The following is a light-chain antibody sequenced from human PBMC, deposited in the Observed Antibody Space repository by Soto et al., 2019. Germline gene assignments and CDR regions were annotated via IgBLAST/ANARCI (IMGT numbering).Light chain of an antibody. CDR2: YNS. Sequence: SYELTQPPSVSVAPGKTASISCGGNNIGSKSVHWYRQKPGQAPVLVIFYNSDRPSGIPERFSGSNSGNTATLTITRVEAGDEADYFCQVWDSSSDHVVFGGGTKVTVL. J-gene: IGLJ2*01. CDR3: QVWDSSSDHVV. CDR1: NIGSKS. V-gene: IGLV3-21*04.